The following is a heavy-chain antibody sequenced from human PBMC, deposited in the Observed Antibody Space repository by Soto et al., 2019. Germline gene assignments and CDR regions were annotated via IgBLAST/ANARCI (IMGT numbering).Heavy chain of an antibody. V-gene: IGHV4-30-2*01. J-gene: IGHJ5*02. D-gene: IGHD1-1*01. CDR3: ARDQLEGNWFDP. CDR2: IYHSGST. CDR1: GGSISSGGYS. Sequence: QLQLQESGSGLVRPSQTLSLTCAVSGGSISSGGYSCNWIRQPPGKGLEWIGYIYHSGSTLYNPDLKSRVTISVDKSKTQFSLKLSSVTAADTAVYYCARDQLEGNWFDPWGQGTLVTVSS.